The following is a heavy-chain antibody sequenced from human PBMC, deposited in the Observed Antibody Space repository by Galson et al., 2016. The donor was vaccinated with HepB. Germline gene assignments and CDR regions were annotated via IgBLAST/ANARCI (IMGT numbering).Heavy chain of an antibody. CDR2: IYHSGAT. D-gene: IGHD1-7*01. J-gene: IGHJ3*02. V-gene: IGHV4-4*02. Sequence: SETLSLTCAVPGGSISTNNWWSWVRQPPGKGLEWIGEIYHSGATYSNPSLKSRVTISVDKSKNQFALNLSSVTAADTAVYYCVRGRSGTGDDAFDIWGQGTMVTVSS. CDR3: VRGRSGTGDDAFDI. CDR1: GGSISTNNW.